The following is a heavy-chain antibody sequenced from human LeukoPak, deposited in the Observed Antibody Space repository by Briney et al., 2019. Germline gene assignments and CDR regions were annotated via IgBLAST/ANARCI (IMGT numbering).Heavy chain of an antibody. D-gene: IGHD3-16*02. Sequence: LEXXGYIYXSGSTNYNPSLKSRVTKSVDTFKNQFSLKLSSVTAADTAVYYCARGRYDYVWGSYRPYYYYGMDVWGQGTTVTVSS. CDR2: IYXSGST. V-gene: IGHV4-59*09. CDR3: ARGRYDYVWGSYRPYYYYGMDV. J-gene: IGHJ6*02.